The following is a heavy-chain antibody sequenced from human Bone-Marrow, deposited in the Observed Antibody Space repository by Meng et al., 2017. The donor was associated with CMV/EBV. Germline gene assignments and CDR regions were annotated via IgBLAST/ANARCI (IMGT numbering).Heavy chain of an antibody. Sequence: SETLSLTCTVSGASTSDYYWSWIRQPPGKGLEWIGYIYYSGSTYYNPSLKSRVTISVDTSKNQFSLKLSSVTAADTAVYYCARERELTIFGVVTDYYGMAVWGQGNTVTGSS. D-gene: IGHD3-3*01. CDR2: IYYSGST. CDR1: GASTSDYY. V-gene: IGHV4-59*12. J-gene: IGHJ6*01. CDR3: ARERELTIFGVVTDYYGMAV.